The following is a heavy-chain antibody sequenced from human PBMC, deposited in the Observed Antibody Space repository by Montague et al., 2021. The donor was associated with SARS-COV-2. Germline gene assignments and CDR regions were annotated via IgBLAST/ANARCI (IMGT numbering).Heavy chain of an antibody. V-gene: IGHV6-1*01. J-gene: IGHJ6*03. Sequence: CAISGDSVSSNSAAWNRIRQSPSRGLEWLGRTYYRSRWFNDYAVSIRSRITINPDTSKNQFSLQLNSVTPEDTAVYYCARATEWRGYYYYYYMDVWGKGTTVTVSS. CDR2: TYYRSRWFN. CDR1: GDSVSSNSAA. D-gene: IGHD1-14*01. CDR3: ARATEWRGYYYYYYMDV.